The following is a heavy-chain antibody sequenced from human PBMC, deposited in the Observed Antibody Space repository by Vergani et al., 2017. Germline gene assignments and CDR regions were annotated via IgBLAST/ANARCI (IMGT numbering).Heavy chain of an antibody. D-gene: IGHD2-2*01. CDR1: GYTFTAYY. CDR3: ARDGGSGVEVPAAIRYYYYYMDV. CDR2: ISPDGFST. V-gene: IGHV1-46*01. Sequence: QVQLVQSGAEVGKPGASVKISCKSSGYTFTAYYIHWVRQAPEQGLEWVGVISPDGFSTFYAQKFQGRVTITRDTSTSTVYVEVTSLTSEDSAIYYCARDGGSGVEVPAAIRYYYYYMDVWGGGTTVTVSS. J-gene: IGHJ6*03.